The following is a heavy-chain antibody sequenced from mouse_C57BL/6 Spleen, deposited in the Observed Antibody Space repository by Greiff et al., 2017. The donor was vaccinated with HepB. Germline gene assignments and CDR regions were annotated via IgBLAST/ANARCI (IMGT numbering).Heavy chain of an antibody. J-gene: IGHJ4*01. CDR3: TGFYYGSVYAMDY. Sequence: EVHLVESGEGLVKPGGSLKLSCAASGFTFSSYAMSWVRQTPEKRLEWVAYISSGGDYIYYADTVKGRFTISRDNARNTLYLQMSSLKSEDTAMYYCTGFYYGSVYAMDYWGQGTSVTVSS. D-gene: IGHD1-1*01. CDR1: GFTFSSYA. CDR2: ISSGGDYI. V-gene: IGHV5-9-1*02.